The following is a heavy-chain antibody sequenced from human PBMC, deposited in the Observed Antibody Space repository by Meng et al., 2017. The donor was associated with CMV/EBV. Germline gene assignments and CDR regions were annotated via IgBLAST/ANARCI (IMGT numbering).Heavy chain of an antibody. CDR3: ARDAATIGNWFDP. D-gene: IGHD5-12*01. J-gene: IGHJ5*02. V-gene: IGHV4-59*01. CDR2: VYYSGST. Sequence: SETLSLTCIVSGGSISSYYWNWIRQFPGRGLEWIGYVYYSGSTNYNPSLKSRVTISVDTSKNQFSLKLSSVTAADTAVYYCARDAATIGNWFDPWGQGTLVTVSS. CDR1: GGSISSYY.